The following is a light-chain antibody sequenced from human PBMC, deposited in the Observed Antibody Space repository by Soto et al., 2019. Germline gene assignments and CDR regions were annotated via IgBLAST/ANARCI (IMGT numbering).Light chain of an antibody. CDR1: QSISRN. CDR3: QQRSNRPIT. J-gene: IGKJ5*01. V-gene: IGKV3-11*01. CDR2: DAF. Sequence: DILLTQSPVTLSLSPGEGATLXCRASQSISRNLAWYQQSPDQAPRLLIYDAFNRAPGSPARFSGSGSGTDFTRPISSPEHEDFVVYYRQQRSNRPITFGQGTRLEIK.